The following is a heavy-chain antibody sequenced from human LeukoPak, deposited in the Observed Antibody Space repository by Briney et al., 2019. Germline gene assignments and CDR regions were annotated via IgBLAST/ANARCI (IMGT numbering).Heavy chain of an antibody. D-gene: IGHD2/OR15-2a*01. Sequence: GGSLRLSCEASGFPFDTYAMSWVRQAPGRGLEWVSAISGSGEKTYYADSVEGRFTISRDNSKNTLSPQMTSLRVEDTAVYYCSNSPPTYGDLDYWGQGTLVTVSS. CDR2: ISGSGEKT. CDR1: GFPFDTYA. CDR3: SNSPPTYGDLDY. J-gene: IGHJ4*02. V-gene: IGHV3-23*01.